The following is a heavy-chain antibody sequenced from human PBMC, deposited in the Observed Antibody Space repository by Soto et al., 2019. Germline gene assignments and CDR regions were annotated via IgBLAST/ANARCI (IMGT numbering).Heavy chain of an antibody. CDR3: AKGDVLRYFAWLLSPTFFDY. J-gene: IGHJ4*02. D-gene: IGHD3-9*01. Sequence: EVQLLESGGGLVQPGGSLRLSCAASGFTFSSYAMSWVRQAPGKGLEWVSAISGSGGSTYYADSVKGRFTISRDNSKNTLYLQMNSLRAEDTAVYYCAKGDVLRYFAWLLSPTFFDYWGQGTLVTVSS. V-gene: IGHV3-23*01. CDR2: ISGSGGST. CDR1: GFTFSSYA.